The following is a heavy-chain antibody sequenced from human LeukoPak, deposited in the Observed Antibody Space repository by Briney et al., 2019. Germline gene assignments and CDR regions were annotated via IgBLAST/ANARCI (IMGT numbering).Heavy chain of an antibody. D-gene: IGHD6-13*01. CDR3: ARHGSSWYGYYYGMDV. J-gene: IGHJ6*02. Sequence: SETLSLTCTVSGGSISSGGYYWSWIRQHPGKGLEWIGYIYYSGSTYYNPSLKSRVTISVDTSKNQFSLKLSSVTAADTAVYYCARHGSSWYGYYYGMDVWGQGTTVTVSS. CDR1: GGSISSGGYY. V-gene: IGHV4-31*03. CDR2: IYYSGST.